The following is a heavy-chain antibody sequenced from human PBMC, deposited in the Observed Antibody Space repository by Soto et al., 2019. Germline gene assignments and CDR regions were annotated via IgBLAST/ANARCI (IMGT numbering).Heavy chain of an antibody. J-gene: IGHJ4*02. V-gene: IGHV2-5*02. CDR1: GFSLSTSGEG. Sequence: QITLKESGPTLVKPTQTLTLTCSFSGFSLSTSGEGVGLIRQPPGNALEWLALIYWDDDKRYSPSLKSMLTVTTDTSKNQVVLTMTNMDGVDSATYYCAHRTPGYNGGWDMGVFDSWGQGALVTVSS. CDR3: AHRTPGYNGGWDMGVFDS. D-gene: IGHD6-19*01. CDR2: IYWDDDK.